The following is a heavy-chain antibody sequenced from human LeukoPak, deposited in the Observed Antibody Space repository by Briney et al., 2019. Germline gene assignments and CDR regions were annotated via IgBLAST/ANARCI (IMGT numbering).Heavy chain of an antibody. J-gene: IGHJ4*02. Sequence: GGSLRLSCAASGFTVSSNYMSWVRQAPGKGLEWVSVIYSGGSTYNADSVKGRFTIFRDNSKNTLYLQMNSLRAEDTAVYYCASGITGTYFDYWGQGTLVTASS. CDR3: ASGITGTYFDY. CDR2: IYSGGST. V-gene: IGHV3-53*05. CDR1: GFTVSSNY. D-gene: IGHD1-7*01.